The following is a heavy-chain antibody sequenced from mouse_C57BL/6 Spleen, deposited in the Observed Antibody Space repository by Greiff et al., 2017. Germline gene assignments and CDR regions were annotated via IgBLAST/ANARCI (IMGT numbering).Heavy chain of an antibody. J-gene: IGHJ1*03. CDR1: GFTLSDYG. D-gene: IGHD1-1*01. CDR3: ARTDYGSSYYWYFDV. Sequence: EVQVVESGGGLVKPGGSLKLSCAASGFTLSDYGMHWVRQAPEKGLEWVAYISSGSSTIYYADTVKGRFTISRDNAKNTLFLQMTSLRSEDTAMYYCARTDYGSSYYWYFDVWGTGTTVTVSS. V-gene: IGHV5-17*01. CDR2: ISSGSSTI.